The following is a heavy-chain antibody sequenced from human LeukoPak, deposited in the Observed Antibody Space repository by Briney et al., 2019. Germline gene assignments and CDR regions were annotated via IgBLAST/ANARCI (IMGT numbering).Heavy chain of an antibody. CDR2: IYSSGST. CDR3: AREVVLDFWSGYIVDY. V-gene: IGHV4-4*07. CDR1: GDSFSKYY. Sequence: SETLPLTCSVSGDSFSKYYWSWIRQPAGKGLEWIGRIYSSGSTNYNPSLKSRVTMSVDTSKNQFSLKVNSVTAADTAVYYWAREVVLDFWSGYIVDYWGQGTLVTASS. J-gene: IGHJ4*02. D-gene: IGHD3-3*01.